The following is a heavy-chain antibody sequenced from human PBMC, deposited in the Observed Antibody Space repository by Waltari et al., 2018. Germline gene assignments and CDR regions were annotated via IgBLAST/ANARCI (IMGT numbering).Heavy chain of an antibody. V-gene: IGHV4-34*01. J-gene: IGHJ5*02. CDR3: ARSLYCSGGSCYPKWFDP. CDR2: INHSGST. CDR1: GGSFRGYY. Sequence: QVQLQQWGAGLLKPSETLSLTCAVYGGSFRGYYWSWIRQPPGKGLEWIGEINHSGSTNYNPSLKSRVTISVDTSKNQFSLKLSSVTAADTAVYYCARSLYCSGGSCYPKWFDPWGQGTLVTVSS. D-gene: IGHD2-15*01.